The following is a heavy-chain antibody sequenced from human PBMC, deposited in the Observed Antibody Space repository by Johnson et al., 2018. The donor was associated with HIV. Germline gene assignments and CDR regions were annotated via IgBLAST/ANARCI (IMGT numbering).Heavy chain of an antibody. CDR2: INWTGGST. D-gene: IGHD1-26*01. Sequence: VQLVESGGGVVRPGGSLRLSCAASGFTFDDYGMSWVRQAPGKGLEWVSGINWTGGSTGYADSVKGRFTISRDKYKNTLYLQMNSLRVEDTAVYFCAKGIGTFPSDPFDIWGQGTMVTVSS. CDR1: GFTFDDYG. J-gene: IGHJ3*02. V-gene: IGHV3-20*04. CDR3: AKGIGTFPSDPFDI.